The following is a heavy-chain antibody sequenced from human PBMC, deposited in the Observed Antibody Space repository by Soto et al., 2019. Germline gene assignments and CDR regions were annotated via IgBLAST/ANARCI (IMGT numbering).Heavy chain of an antibody. Sequence: PGGSLRLSCAASGFTFSSYSMNWVRQAPGKGLEWVSSISSSSSYIYYADAVKGRFTISRDNAKNSLYLQMNSLRAEDTAVYYCARGAGDSSGYYYPFGWFDPWGQGTLVIVSS. J-gene: IGHJ5*02. CDR2: ISSSSSYI. D-gene: IGHD3-22*01. CDR3: ARGAGDSSGYYYPFGWFDP. V-gene: IGHV3-21*01. CDR1: GFTFSSYS.